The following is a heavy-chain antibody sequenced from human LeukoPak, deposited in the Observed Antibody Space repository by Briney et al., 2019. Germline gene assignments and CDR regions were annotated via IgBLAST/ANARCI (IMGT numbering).Heavy chain of an antibody. J-gene: IGHJ6*03. CDR1: GYSFSNYW. CDR3: ARRGGYSSSGYYYYYMDV. V-gene: IGHV5-51*01. CDR2: IYPGDSDT. D-gene: IGHD6-13*01. Sequence: GESLKISCKGSGYSFSNYWIGWVRQMPGKGLEWMGIIYPGDSDTRYSPSFQGQVTISPDKSISTAYLQWSSLKASDTAMYYCARRGGYSSSGYYYYYMDVWGKGTTVTISS.